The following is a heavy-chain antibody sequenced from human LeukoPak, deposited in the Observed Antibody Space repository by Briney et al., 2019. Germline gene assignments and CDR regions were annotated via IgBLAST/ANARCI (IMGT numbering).Heavy chain of an antibody. J-gene: IGHJ4*02. D-gene: IGHD3-16*01. CDR3: ARDHVGDIWGFDY. Sequence: GGSLRLSCAASGFTFSSYWISWVRQAPAKGLEWVANIKQDGSEKYYVDPVKGRFTISRDNAKNSLYLQMNSLRAEDTAVYYCARDHVGDIWGFDYWGQGTLVTVSS. CDR2: IKQDGSEK. CDR1: GFTFSSYW. V-gene: IGHV3-7*01.